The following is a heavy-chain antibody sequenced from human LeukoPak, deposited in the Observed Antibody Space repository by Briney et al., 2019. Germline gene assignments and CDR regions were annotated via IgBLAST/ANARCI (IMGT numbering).Heavy chain of an antibody. V-gene: IGHV3-21*01. CDR2: ISSSSTYI. Sequence: GGSLRLSCVASGFSFGSYSMNWVRQAPGKGLEWVSSISSSSTYIYYADSVKGRFTISRDNAKNSLYLQMNSLRAEDTAVYYCARNDILTIFDYWGQGTLVTVSS. D-gene: IGHD3-9*01. CDR3: ARNDILTIFDY. J-gene: IGHJ4*02. CDR1: GFSFGSYS.